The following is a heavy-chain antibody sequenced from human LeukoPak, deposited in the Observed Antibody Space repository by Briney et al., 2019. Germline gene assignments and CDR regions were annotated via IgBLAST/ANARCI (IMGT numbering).Heavy chain of an antibody. CDR3: ARGVYIAAAQYGY. CDR1: GGSISSHY. Sequence: KPSETLSLTCTVSGGSISSHYWSWIRQPPAKGLAWVGYIYYSGTTNYHPSIKSRVTISVDTSKNQFSLKLSSVTAADTAVYYCARGVYIAAAQYGYWGQGTLVTVSS. V-gene: IGHV4-59*11. J-gene: IGHJ4*02. D-gene: IGHD6-13*01. CDR2: IYYSGTT.